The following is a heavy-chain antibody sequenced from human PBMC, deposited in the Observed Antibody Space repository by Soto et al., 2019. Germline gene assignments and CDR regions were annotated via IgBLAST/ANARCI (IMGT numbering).Heavy chain of an antibody. D-gene: IGHD5-18*01. CDR2: ISYDGSNK. Sequence: GGSLRLSCAASGFTFSSYGMHWVRQAPGKGLEWVAVISYDGSNKYYADSVKGRFTISRDNPKNTLYLQMNSLRAEDTAVYYCAKDMYSYGYALGYWGQGTLVTVSS. J-gene: IGHJ4*02. CDR3: AKDMYSYGYALGY. CDR1: GFTFSSYG. V-gene: IGHV3-30*18.